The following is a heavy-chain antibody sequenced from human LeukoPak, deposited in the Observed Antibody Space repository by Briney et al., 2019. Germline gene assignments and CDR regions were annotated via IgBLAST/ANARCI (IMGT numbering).Heavy chain of an antibody. CDR1: GFTFRTYA. V-gene: IGHV3-23*01. CDR3: AKDGYYDSSGYYAY. CDR2: ISGSGEST. D-gene: IGHD3-22*01. Sequence: GGSLRLSCAASGFTFRTYAMSWVRQAPGKGLDWVSGISGSGESTYYADSVKGRFTISRDNSKNTLYLQMNSLRAEDTAVYYCAKDGYYDSSGYYAYWGQGTLVTVSS. J-gene: IGHJ4*02.